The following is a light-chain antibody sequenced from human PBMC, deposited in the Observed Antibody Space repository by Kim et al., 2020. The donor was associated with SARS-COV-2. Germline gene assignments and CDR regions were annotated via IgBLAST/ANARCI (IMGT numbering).Light chain of an antibody. CDR2: GAS. J-gene: IGKJ2*01. CDR3: QETFTTPPYI. V-gene: IGKV1-39*01. Sequence: DIQMTQSPSSLSASVGDRVTITCRASQAITGYVNWYQQKPGKAPKLLIYGASTLQTGVPSRFNGSGSGTDFALTISSLQPEDFATYHRQETFTTPPYIFGQGTKQEI. CDR1: QAITGY.